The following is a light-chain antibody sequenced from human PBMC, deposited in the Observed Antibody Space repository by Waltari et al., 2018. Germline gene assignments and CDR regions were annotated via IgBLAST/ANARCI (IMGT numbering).Light chain of an antibody. CDR2: NAL. CDR3: QQRGNWIT. Sequence: EIVLTQSPGTLSLSPGESATLSCRASQSVHNYLAWYQQKPGQAPRLLIYNALHRATGIPARFSGSGSGTDFTLTISRLQPEDFGVYYCQQRGNWITFGQGTRLEIK. V-gene: IGKV3-11*01. CDR1: QSVHNY. J-gene: IGKJ5*01.